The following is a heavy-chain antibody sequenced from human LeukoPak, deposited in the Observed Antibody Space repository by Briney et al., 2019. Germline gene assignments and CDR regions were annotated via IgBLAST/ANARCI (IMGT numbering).Heavy chain of an antibody. CDR1: GYNFDRYG. CDR2: ISTYNGNT. D-gene: IGHD2-2*01. CDR3: ARDLGHCRNIICSSSAY. V-gene: IGHV1-18*04. J-gene: IGHJ4*02. Sequence: ASVKVSCKGSGYNFDRYGVSWVRQAPGQGLEWMGWISTYNGNTIYAQKFEGRVTVTTDTSTNTVYMDPRSLRSDDTAVYYCARDLGHCRNIICSSSAYWGQGTLVTVSS.